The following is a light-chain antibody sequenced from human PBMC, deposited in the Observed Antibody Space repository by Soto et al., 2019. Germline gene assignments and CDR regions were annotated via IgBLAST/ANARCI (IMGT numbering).Light chain of an antibody. CDR3: GTWDSSLSAWV. CDR1: SSNIGNNY. J-gene: IGLJ3*02. CDR2: DYN. Sequence: QSVLTQPPSVSAAPGQKVTISCSGSSSNIGNNYVSWYQQLPGTAPKLLIYDYNKRPSGIPDRFSGSKSGTSATLGITGLQTGDEADYYCGTWDSSLSAWVFGGGTKVTVL. V-gene: IGLV1-51*01.